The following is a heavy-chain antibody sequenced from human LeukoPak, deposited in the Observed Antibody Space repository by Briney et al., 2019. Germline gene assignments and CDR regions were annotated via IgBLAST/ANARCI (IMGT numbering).Heavy chain of an antibody. CDR2: ITGSGTNR. V-gene: IGHV3-23*01. Sequence: PGRSLRLSCVASGFTFSNYAMSWVRQAQGKGLEWVSAITGSGTNRYYADSMKGRFTTPRDNSKNTVFLQMNSLRHEDTAIYYCVIWGDYDVLTAYYVPDFWGQGTLVTVSS. CDR1: GFTFSNYA. J-gene: IGHJ4*02. D-gene: IGHD3-9*01. CDR3: VIWGDYDVLTAYYVPDF.